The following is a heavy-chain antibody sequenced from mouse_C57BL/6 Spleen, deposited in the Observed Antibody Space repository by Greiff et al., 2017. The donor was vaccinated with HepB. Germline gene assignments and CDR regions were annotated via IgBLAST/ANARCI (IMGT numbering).Heavy chain of an antibody. J-gene: IGHJ2*01. CDR1: GYAFTNYL. CDR2: INPGSGGT. V-gene: IGHV1-54*01. D-gene: IGHD2-4*01. Sequence: QVQLQQSGAELVRPGTSVKVSCKASGYAFTNYLIEWVKQRPGPGLEWIGVINPGSGGTNYNEKFKGKATLTADKSSSTAYMPLSSLTSEDSAVCFCAREGGLRRGGYFDYWGQGTTLTVSS. CDR3: AREGGLRRGGYFDY.